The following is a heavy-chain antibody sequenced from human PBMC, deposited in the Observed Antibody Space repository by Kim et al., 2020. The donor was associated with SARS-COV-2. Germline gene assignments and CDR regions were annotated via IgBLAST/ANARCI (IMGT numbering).Heavy chain of an antibody. D-gene: IGHD1-26*01. Sequence: PSPKSRVTISVDTSKNQFSLKLSSVTAADTAVYYCARGPQTSGSYYGFDYWGQGTLVTVSS. V-gene: IGHV4-39*01. CDR3: ARGPQTSGSYYGFDY. J-gene: IGHJ4*02.